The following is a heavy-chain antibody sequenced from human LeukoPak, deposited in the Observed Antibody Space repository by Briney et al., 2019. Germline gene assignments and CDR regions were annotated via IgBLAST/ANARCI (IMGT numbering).Heavy chain of an antibody. J-gene: IGHJ6*02. CDR3: ARVGIAAAAMGLYYGMDV. CDR2: IHPGDSDT. Sequence: GESLKISCKGSGYSFTSYWIAWVRQMPGKGLEWMGIIHPGDSDTRYSPSFQSQVTISADKSISTAYLQWSSLKASDTAMYYCARVGIAAAAMGLYYGMDVWGQGTTVTVSS. V-gene: IGHV5-51*01. D-gene: IGHD6-13*01. CDR1: GYSFTSYW.